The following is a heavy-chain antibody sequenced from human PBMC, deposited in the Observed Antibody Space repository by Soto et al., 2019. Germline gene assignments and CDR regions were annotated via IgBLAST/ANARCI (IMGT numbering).Heavy chain of an antibody. CDR2: IRANDESI. CDR3: ARETLRDAIDI. J-gene: IGHJ3*02. V-gene: IGHV3-48*03. Sequence: GGSMRLSCVASGFDFRSSEMNWVRQAPGKGLEWVSNIRANDESIYYADSVKGRVSVSRDNAKNSLFLEMNSLRVDDTAVYYCARETLRDAIDIWGQGTMVTVSS. CDR1: GFDFRSSE.